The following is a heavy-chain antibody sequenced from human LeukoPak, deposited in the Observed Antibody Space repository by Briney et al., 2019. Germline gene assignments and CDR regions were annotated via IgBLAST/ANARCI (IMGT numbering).Heavy chain of an antibody. CDR2: INHSGST. J-gene: IGHJ6*03. Sequence: ASETLSLTCAVYGGSFSGYYWSWIRQPPGKGLEWIGEINHSGSTNYNPSLKSRVTISVDTSKNQFSLKLSSVTAADTAVYYCAREGYCSGGSCLYYYYYYMDVWGKGTTVTVSS. CDR3: AREGYCSGGSCLYYYYYYMDV. D-gene: IGHD2-15*01. V-gene: IGHV4-34*01. CDR1: GGSFSGYY.